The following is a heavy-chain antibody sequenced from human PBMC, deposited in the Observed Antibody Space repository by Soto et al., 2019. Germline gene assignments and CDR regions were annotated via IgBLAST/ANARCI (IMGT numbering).Heavy chain of an antibody. D-gene: IGHD3-22*01. CDR1: GFTFSSYS. CDR3: ATTLYYYDTSGYR. J-gene: IGHJ4*02. V-gene: IGHV3-21*01. CDR2: ISSSSSYK. Sequence: EVQLVESGGGLVKPGGSLRLSCAASGFTFSSYSMNWVRQAPGKGLEWVSSISSSSSYKYYADSVKGRFTISRDNAKNSLYLQMNSLRAEDTAVYYCATTLYYYDTSGYRWGQGTLVTVSS.